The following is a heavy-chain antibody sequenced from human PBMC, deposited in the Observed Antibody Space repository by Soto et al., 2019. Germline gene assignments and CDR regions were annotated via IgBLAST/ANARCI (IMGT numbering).Heavy chain of an antibody. Sequence: PSVTLSLPCPVSGGSISSYYWSWIRQPPGKGLEWIGYIYYSGSTNYNPSLKSRVTISVDTSKNQFSLKLSSVTAADTAVYYCARMDYRGDWFDPWGQGTLVTVSS. CDR2: IYYSGST. CDR3: ARMDYRGDWFDP. J-gene: IGHJ5*02. CDR1: GGSISSYY. D-gene: IGHD3-16*01. V-gene: IGHV4-59*01.